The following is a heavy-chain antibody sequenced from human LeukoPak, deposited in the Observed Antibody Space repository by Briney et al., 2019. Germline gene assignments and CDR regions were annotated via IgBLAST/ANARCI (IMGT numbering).Heavy chain of an antibody. CDR1: GYTFTSYD. CDR2: MNPKSGNT. V-gene: IGHV1-8*01. D-gene: IGHD3-10*01. Sequence: ASVKVSCKASGYTFTSYDINWVRQATGQGLEWMGWMNPKSGNTGYAQKFQGRVTMTRNTSISTAYMELSSLRSEDTAVYYCARGGVLLWFGETYRPIDYWGQGTLVTVSS. J-gene: IGHJ4*02. CDR3: ARGGVLLWFGETYRPIDY.